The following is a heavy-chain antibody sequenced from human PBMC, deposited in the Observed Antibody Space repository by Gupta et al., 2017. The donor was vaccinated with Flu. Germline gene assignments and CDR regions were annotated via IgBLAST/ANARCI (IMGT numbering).Heavy chain of an antibody. Sequence: QVQLVQSGAEVKKPGASVKVSCKASGYTFTGYYMHWVRQAPGQGLEWMGWINPNSGGTNYAQKFQGRVTMTRDTSISTAYMELSRLRSDDTAVYYCARVPHYYDSSGYYYLDYWGQGTLVTVSS. CDR3: ARVPHYYDSSGYYYLDY. CDR2: INPNSGGT. J-gene: IGHJ4*02. D-gene: IGHD3-22*01. CDR1: GYTFTGYY. V-gene: IGHV1-2*02.